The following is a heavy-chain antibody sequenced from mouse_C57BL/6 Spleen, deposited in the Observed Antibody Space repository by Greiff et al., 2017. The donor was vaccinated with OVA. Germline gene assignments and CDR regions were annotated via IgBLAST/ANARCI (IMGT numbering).Heavy chain of an antibody. J-gene: IGHJ4*01. Sequence: QVQLQQPGAELVKPGASVQMSCKASGYSFTSYWITWVKQRPGQGLEWIGDIYPGSGSTNYNEKFKSKATLTVDTSSSTAYMQLSSLTSEDSAVYYGARNFGSSMDYWGQGTSVTVSS. D-gene: IGHD1-1*01. CDR3: ARNFGSSMDY. CDR1: GYSFTSYW. CDR2: IYPGSGST. V-gene: IGHV1-55*01.